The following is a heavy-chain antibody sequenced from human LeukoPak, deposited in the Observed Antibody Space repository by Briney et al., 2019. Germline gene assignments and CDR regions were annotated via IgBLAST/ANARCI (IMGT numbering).Heavy chain of an antibody. Sequence: PSETLSLTCTVSGGSISSSSYYWGWIRQPPGKGLEWIGSIYYSGSTYYNPSLKSRVTISVDTSKNQFSLKLSSVTAADTAVYYCARNLAGHFGGFYFDDWGQGTLVTVSS. V-gene: IGHV4-39*07. D-gene: IGHD2-21*01. CDR2: IYYSGST. J-gene: IGHJ4*02. CDR3: ARNLAGHFGGFYFDD. CDR1: GGSISSSSYY.